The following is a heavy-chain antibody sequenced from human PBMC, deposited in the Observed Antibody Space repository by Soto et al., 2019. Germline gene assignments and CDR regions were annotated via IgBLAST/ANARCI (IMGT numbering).Heavy chain of an antibody. CDR1: GFTFSTYW. V-gene: IGHV3-74*01. J-gene: IGHJ6*02. CDR3: ARDGDIVLVPAARPYYYYGMDV. CDR2: INSDGSTT. Sequence: PGGSLRLSCAASGFTFSTYWMHWVRQAPGKGLVWVSRINSDGSTTNYADSVKGRFTISRDNAKNTLYLQMNSLRAEDTAVYYCARDGDIVLVPAARPYYYYGMDVWGQGTTVTVSS. D-gene: IGHD2-2*01.